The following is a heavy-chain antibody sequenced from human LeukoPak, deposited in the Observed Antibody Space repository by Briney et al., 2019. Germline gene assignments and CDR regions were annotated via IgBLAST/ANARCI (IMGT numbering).Heavy chain of an antibody. CDR1: AFIFSGHW. CDR2: IKEDGSER. V-gene: IGHV3-7*03. Sequence: GGSLRLSCEGSAFIFSGHWMNWVRQTPGKGLEWVASIKEDGSERQYVDSVKGRFGISRDNTKGSLFLQLNSLRAEDTAVYYCARGVDYYDSRTAYFDYWGQGTLVTVSS. CDR3: ARGVDYYDSRTAYFDY. D-gene: IGHD3-22*01. J-gene: IGHJ4*02.